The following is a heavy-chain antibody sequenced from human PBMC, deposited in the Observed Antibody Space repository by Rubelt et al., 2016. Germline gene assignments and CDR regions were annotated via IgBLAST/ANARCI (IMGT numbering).Heavy chain of an antibody. V-gene: IGHV1-18*01. J-gene: IGHJ4*02. CDR3: ARERDDYGDY. D-gene: IGHD5-24*01. CDR2: ISADNGNT. CDR1: GGTFSSYG. Sequence: QVQLVQSGAEVKKPGSSVKVSCKASGGTFSSYGISWVRQAPGQGLEWMGWISADNGNTSYAQKLQGSVTMTTDTSTSTAYMELRSLGSDDTAVYYCARERDDYGDYWGQGTLGTVAS.